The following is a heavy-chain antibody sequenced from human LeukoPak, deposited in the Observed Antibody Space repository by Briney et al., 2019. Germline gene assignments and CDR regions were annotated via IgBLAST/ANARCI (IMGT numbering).Heavy chain of an antibody. D-gene: IGHD3-22*01. CDR2: ISGSGGST. V-gene: IGHV3-23*01. Sequence: GGSLRLSCAASGFTFSSYAMSWVRQAPGKGLEWVSAISGSGGSTYYADSVKGRFTISRDNSKNTLYLQMNSLRAEDTAVYYCAKASRGYYDSSGYYSFDYWGQGTLVTVSS. CDR1: GFTFSSYA. CDR3: AKASRGYYDSSGYYSFDY. J-gene: IGHJ4*02.